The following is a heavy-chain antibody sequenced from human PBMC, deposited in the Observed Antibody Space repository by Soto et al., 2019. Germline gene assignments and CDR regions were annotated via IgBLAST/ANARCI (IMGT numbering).Heavy chain of an antibody. D-gene: IGHD3-3*01. V-gene: IGHV1-46*01. CDR2: INPHGGST. CDR1: GDTFTSYY. J-gene: IGHJ5*02. Sequence: ASVKVSCKAPGDTFTSYYLNWVRQAPGQGLEWMGVINPHGGSTKYAQKFQGRITMTRDTSRSTVYMELSSLRSDDTAVYYCARSSGGNFGIIIEGSNWFDPWGQGTLVTVSS. CDR3: ARSSGGNFGIIIEGSNWFDP.